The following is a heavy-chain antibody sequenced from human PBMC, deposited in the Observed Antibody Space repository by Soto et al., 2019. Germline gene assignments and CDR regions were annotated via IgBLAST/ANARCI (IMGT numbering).Heavy chain of an antibody. CDR1: GGSISSGDYY. D-gene: IGHD3-22*01. V-gene: IGHV4-30-4*01. CDR3: AGSSGYYRGYFDY. CDR2: IYYSGST. J-gene: IGHJ4*02. Sequence: PSETLSLTCTVSGGSISSGDYYWSWIRQPPGKGLEWIGYIYYSGSTYYNPSLKSRVTISVDTSKNQFSLKLSSVTAADTAVYYCAGSSGYYRGYFDYWGQGTLVTVSS.